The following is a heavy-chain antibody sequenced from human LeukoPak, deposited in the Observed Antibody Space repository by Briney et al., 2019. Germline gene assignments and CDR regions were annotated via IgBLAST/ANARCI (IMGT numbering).Heavy chain of an antibody. D-gene: IGHD2-21*01. J-gene: IGHJ4*02. CDR2: IWYDGGLK. Sequence: GRCLRPSCPLYGFSFSSYGTHCARHAPGKWLGWVAVIWYDGGLKCYGESVKGRFTIDRDNSKNTLYLQVNSLRDEDTAVYYCARDGDSPLSKERYFAHLGQGNLV. CDR1: GFSFSSYG. V-gene: IGHV3-33*01. CDR3: ARDGDSPLSKERYFAH.